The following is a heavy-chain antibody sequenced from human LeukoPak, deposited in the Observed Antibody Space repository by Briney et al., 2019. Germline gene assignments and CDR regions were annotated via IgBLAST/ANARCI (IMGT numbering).Heavy chain of an antibody. V-gene: IGHV1-18*01. Sequence: ASVKVSCKTSGYTFISYAISWVRQAPGQGLEWMGWISTFKGDTKYAQKFQDRVSMTTDTSTSTAHLELRSLRSEDTAIYYCARDSGLGLFGVWGQGTVVTVSS. CDR3: ARDSGLGLFGV. J-gene: IGHJ3*01. CDR2: ISTFKGDT. D-gene: IGHD3/OR15-3a*01. CDR1: GYTFISYA.